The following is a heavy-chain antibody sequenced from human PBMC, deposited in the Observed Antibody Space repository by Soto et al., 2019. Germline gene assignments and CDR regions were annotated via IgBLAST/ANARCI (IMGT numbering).Heavy chain of an antibody. D-gene: IGHD2-8*02. CDR2: ILVGGST. V-gene: IGHV3-23*01. CDR3: AKATATGGGAFEI. J-gene: IGHJ3*02. CDR1: GFTFSSYA. Sequence: GSLRLSCAASGFTFSSYAMSWVRQAPGKGLEWVSTILVGGSTHYEDSVKGRFTISRDTSKNTVYLQMNSLTAGDTAVYYCAKATATGGGAFEIYGQGTMVTVSS.